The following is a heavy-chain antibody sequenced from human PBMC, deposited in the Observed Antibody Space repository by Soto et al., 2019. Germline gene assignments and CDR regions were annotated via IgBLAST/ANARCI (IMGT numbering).Heavy chain of an antibody. Sequence: SETLSLTCTVSGGSISSGDYYWSWIRQPPGKGLEWIGYIYYSGSTYYNPSLKSRVTISVDTSKNQFSLKLSSVTAADTAVYYCARGVYYDSSGYSNFDYWGQGTLVTVSS. CDR1: GGSISSGDYY. CDR3: ARGVYYDSSGYSNFDY. D-gene: IGHD3-22*01. J-gene: IGHJ4*02. V-gene: IGHV4-30-4*01. CDR2: IYYSGST.